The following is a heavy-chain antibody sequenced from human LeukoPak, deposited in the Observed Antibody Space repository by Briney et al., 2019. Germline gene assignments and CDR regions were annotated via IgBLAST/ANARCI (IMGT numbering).Heavy chain of an antibody. Sequence: ASVKVSCKTSGFTFSDYDVSWVRQAPGQGLEWMASISPHNGHTNYAQKFEHRVIMTTDASTRTAYMEMRSLTSDDTGVYYCARNGQQLYSDYWGQGSLVTVSS. CDR1: GFTFSDYD. J-gene: IGHJ4*02. V-gene: IGHV1-18*01. CDR2: ISPHNGHT. CDR3: ARNGQQLYSDY. D-gene: IGHD6-13*01.